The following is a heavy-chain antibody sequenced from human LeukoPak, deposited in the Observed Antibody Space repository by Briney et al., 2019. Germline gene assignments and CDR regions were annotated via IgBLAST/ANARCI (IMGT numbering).Heavy chain of an antibody. CDR1: GFTFSSYS. V-gene: IGHV3-21*01. D-gene: IGHD3-22*01. CDR3: ARDLGQYYDTSDNWFDP. Sequence: PGGSLRLSCAASGFTFSSYSMNWVRQAPGKGLEWVSSISSSSSYIYYADSVKGRFTISRDNAKNSLYLQMNSLRAEDTAVYYCARDLGQYYDTSDNWFDPWGQGTLVTVSS. J-gene: IGHJ5*02. CDR2: ISSSSSYI.